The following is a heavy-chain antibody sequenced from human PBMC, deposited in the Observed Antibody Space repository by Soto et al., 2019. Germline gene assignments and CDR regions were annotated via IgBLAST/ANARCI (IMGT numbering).Heavy chain of an antibody. CDR2: ISAYNGNT. CDR3: ARVATGTTPRFDP. CDR1: GYTFTSYG. D-gene: IGHD1-7*01. Sequence: EASVQVSCTASGYTFTSYGISWVRQAPGQGLEWMGWISAYNGNTNYAQKLQGRVTMTTDTSTSTAYMELRSLRSDDTAVYDCARVATGTTPRFDPWGQGTLVTVSS. V-gene: IGHV1-18*04. J-gene: IGHJ5*02.